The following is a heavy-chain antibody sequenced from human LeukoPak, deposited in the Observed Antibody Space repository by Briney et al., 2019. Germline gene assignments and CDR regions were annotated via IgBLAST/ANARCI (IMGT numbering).Heavy chain of an antibody. CDR3: ARDGKGMDV. Sequence: PSETLSLTCAVSGGSISSGGYSWSWIRQPPGKGLEWIGYIYHSGSTYYNPSLKSRVTISVGRSKNQFSLKLSSVTAADTAVYYCARDGKGMDVWGQGTTVTVSS. CDR2: IYHSGST. D-gene: IGHD1-1*01. J-gene: IGHJ6*02. CDR1: GGSISSGGYS. V-gene: IGHV4-30-2*01.